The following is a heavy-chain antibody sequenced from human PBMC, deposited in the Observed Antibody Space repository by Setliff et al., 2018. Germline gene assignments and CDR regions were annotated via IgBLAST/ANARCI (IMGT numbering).Heavy chain of an antibody. Sequence: HPGGSLRLSCVVSGITISNNFWSWVRQAPGKRLEWVSVVYRGGSTTFYADSVKGRFTISRDDSKNTLYLQMNSLTVDDTAVYYCAKDLGDDGHYYYYMDVWGKGTTVTVSS. CDR2: VYRGGSTT. D-gene: IGHD4-17*01. V-gene: IGHV3-23*03. CDR1: GITISNNF. J-gene: IGHJ6*03. CDR3: AKDLGDDGHYYYYMDV.